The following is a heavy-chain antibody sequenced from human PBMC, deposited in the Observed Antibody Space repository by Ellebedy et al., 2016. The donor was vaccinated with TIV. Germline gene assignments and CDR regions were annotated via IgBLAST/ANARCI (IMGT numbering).Heavy chain of an antibody. Sequence: PGGSLRLSCAASGFTFSSYWMSWVRQAPGKGLEWVANIKQDGSETYYVDSMKGRFTISSDNAKNSLYLQMNSLRAEDTAVYFCARVGSSSGSSGWFDAWGQGTLVTVSS. D-gene: IGHD6-19*01. CDR3: ARVGSSSGSSGWFDA. CDR1: GFTFSSYW. V-gene: IGHV3-7*01. J-gene: IGHJ5*02. CDR2: IKQDGSET.